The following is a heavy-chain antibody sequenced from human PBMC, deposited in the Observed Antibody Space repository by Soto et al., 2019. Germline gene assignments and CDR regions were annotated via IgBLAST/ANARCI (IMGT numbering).Heavy chain of an antibody. CDR1: QFTFSNYA. CDR3: AQESRGYNRPIDS. Sequence: EVQLLESGGGLVQPGGSLTRSCAGSQFTFSNYAMSWVRQAPGKGLELASDIGGGGRDTYYADSVRGRFTITRDNPKNTLYLQMNSIRAEDTDVYYCAQESRGYNRPIDSWGQGALVTVSA. CDR2: IGGGGRDT. D-gene: IGHD5-12*01. J-gene: IGHJ4*02. V-gene: IGHV3-23*01.